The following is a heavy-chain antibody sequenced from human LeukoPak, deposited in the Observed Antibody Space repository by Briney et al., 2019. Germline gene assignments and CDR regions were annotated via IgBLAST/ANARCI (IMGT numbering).Heavy chain of an antibody. Sequence: PSETLSLTCTVSGDSISGFYWSWIRQPAGKGLQWIGRISTSVSTNYNPSLKSRVTMSVDRSTNEFSLTVRSVTAADTALYYCARGLPSYGDYVDYYFYMDVWGKGTTVTVSS. CDR3: ARGLPSYGDYVDYYFYMDV. J-gene: IGHJ6*03. CDR1: GDSISGFY. CDR2: ISTSVST. D-gene: IGHD4-17*01. V-gene: IGHV4-4*07.